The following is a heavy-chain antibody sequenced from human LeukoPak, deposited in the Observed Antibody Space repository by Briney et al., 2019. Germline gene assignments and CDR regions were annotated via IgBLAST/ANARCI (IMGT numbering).Heavy chain of an antibody. CDR2: IRYDGSNK. CDR1: GFTFSSYG. D-gene: IGHD2-15*01. CDR3: AKGFCSGGSCSHFDY. V-gene: IGHV3-30*02. Sequence: GGSLRLSCAASGFTFSSYGMHWVRQAPGKGLEWVAFIRYDGSNKYYADSVKGRFTISRDNSKNTLYLQMNSLRAEDTAVYYCAKGFCSGGSCSHFDYWGQGTLVTVSS. J-gene: IGHJ4*02.